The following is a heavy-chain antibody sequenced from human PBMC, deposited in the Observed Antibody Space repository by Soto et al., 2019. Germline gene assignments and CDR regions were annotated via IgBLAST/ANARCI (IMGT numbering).Heavy chain of an antibody. V-gene: IGHV3-48*03. D-gene: IGHD2-21*01. Sequence: GGSLRLSCAASGFTFSHFEMSWVRQAQGKGLEWISYITSSGGTTYYADSAKGRFTISRDNTKNSLYLQMNSLRAEDTAVYYCAKGHVFVAPQNGRSFDSWGQGSLVTVSS. CDR1: GFTFSHFE. J-gene: IGHJ4*02. CDR2: ITSSGGTT. CDR3: AKGHVFVAPQNGRSFDS.